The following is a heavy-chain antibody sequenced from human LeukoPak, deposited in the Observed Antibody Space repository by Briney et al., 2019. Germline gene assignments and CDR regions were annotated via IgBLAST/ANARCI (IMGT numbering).Heavy chain of an antibody. CDR3: ATLQCSGGSCYSGSGGYYGMDV. CDR1: GYSFTTYW. J-gene: IGHJ6*02. CDR2: IYPGDSDT. V-gene: IGHV5-51*01. Sequence: GESLKISCKGSGYSFTTYWIAWVRQMPGKGLEWMGIIYPGDSDTRYSPSFQGQVTISADKSISTAYLQWSSLKASDTAMYYCATLQCSGGSCYSGSGGYYGMDVWGQGTTVTVSS. D-gene: IGHD2-15*01.